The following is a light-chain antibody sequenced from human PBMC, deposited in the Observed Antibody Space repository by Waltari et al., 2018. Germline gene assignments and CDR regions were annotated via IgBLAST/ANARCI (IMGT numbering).Light chain of an antibody. J-gene: IGKJ5*01. V-gene: IGKV1-5*03. Sequence: IQLTQTPSTLSASAGDRVTITCRASQDIHRYLAWYQHKSGKAPRVLIYLASTLEIVVPSRFSGSGSGTQFTLTIRNLQPEDFATYFCQQYHGDWTTFGQGTRLEIK. CDR1: QDIHRY. CDR3: QQYHGDWTT. CDR2: LAS.